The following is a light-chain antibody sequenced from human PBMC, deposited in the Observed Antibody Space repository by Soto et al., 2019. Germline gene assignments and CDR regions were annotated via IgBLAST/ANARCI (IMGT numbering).Light chain of an antibody. CDR3: QQLNSYWYT. J-gene: IGKJ2*01. V-gene: IGKV1-9*01. CDR1: QGISSY. Sequence: DIQLTQSPSFLSASVGDRVTITCRASQGISSYLDWYQQKPGKAPKLLINGASTLQSGVPSRFSGSGSGTEFTLTINSLQPEDIGTYYCQQLNSYWYTFGQGTKLEI. CDR2: GAS.